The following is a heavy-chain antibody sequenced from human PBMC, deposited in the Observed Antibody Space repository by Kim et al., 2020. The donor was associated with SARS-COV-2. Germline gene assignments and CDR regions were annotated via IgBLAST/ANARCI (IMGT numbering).Heavy chain of an antibody. V-gene: IGHV4-31*03. CDR2: IHDSGST. CDR3: ARDLWDIVVVPAARVGMDV. J-gene: IGHJ6*02. D-gene: IGHD2-2*01. Sequence: SETLSLTCTVSGGSISSGGYYWSWIRQHPGKGLEWIGYIHDSGSTYYNLSLRSRVTISVDTSENQFSLKLSSVTAADTAVYYCARDLWDIVVVPAARVGMDVWGQGTTVTVSS. CDR1: GGSISSGGYY.